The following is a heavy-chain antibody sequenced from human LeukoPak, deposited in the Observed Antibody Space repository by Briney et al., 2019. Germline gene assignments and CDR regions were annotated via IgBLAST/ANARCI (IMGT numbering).Heavy chain of an antibody. CDR3: ASVSPVLVQAARPLAYYFDY. Sequence: SVKVSCKASGGTFSSYAISWVRQAPGQGLEWMGGIIPIFGTANYAQKFQGRVTITADESTSTAYMELSSLRSEDTAVYYCASVSPVLVQAARPLAYYFDYWGQGTLVTVSS. J-gene: IGHJ4*02. D-gene: IGHD6-6*01. CDR1: GGTFSSYA. CDR2: IIPIFGTA. V-gene: IGHV1-69*01.